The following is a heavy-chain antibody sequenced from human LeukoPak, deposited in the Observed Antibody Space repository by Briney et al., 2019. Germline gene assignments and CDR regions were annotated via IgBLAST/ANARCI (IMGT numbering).Heavy chain of an antibody. Sequence: SGGSLRLSCAASGFTFSSYAMHWVRQAPGKGLEWVAVIWYDGSNKYYADSVKGRFTISRDNSKNTLYLQMNSLRAEDTAVYYCAREFPEYYYPISRVYYFDYWGQGTLVTVSS. CDR2: IWYDGSNK. CDR3: AREFPEYYYPISRVYYFDY. V-gene: IGHV3-33*08. CDR1: GFTFSSYA. J-gene: IGHJ4*02. D-gene: IGHD3-10*01.